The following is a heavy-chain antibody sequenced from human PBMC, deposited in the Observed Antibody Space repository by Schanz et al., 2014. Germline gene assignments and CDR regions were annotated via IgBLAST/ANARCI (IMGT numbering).Heavy chain of an antibody. CDR3: ARHRVYGAFDL. V-gene: IGHV4-59*08. D-gene: IGHD4-17*01. CDR2: IYDRGST. Sequence: QVQLQESGPGLVKPSETLSLTCTVPSDSISHYYLSWIRQPPGKELEWVAFIYDRGSTSYNPSLNGRSTTSVATAKTKFPRKLTSVTAADTAVYYCARHRVYGAFDLWGQGTLVTVSS. CDR1: SDSISHYY. J-gene: IGHJ4*02.